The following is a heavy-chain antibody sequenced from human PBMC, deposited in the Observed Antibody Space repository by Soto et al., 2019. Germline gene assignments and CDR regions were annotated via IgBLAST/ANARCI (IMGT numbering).Heavy chain of an antibody. CDR2: IFSSGST. CDR3: AREGSYSAYNFAHGIQLWSFDF. Sequence: SETLSLTCTVPGGSINTFYWSWVRQPAGKGLEWIGRIFSSGSTSFNPSLESRVAMSVDTSKNHFSLNLSSVTAADMAVYYCAREGSYSAYNFAHGIQLWSFDFWGQGALVTVSS. V-gene: IGHV4-4*07. CDR1: GGSINTFY. D-gene: IGHD5-12*01. J-gene: IGHJ4*02.